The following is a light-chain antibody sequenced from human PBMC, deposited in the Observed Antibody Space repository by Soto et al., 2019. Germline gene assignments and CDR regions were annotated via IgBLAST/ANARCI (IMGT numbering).Light chain of an antibody. CDR3: QQYGGVPYT. V-gene: IGKV3-20*01. J-gene: IGKJ2*01. Sequence: EIVLTQSPGTLSLSPGQRATLSCRASESISRDYLAWYQQRLGQAPRLLIYGASSGATGIPDRFSGSGSGTDLTLTISILEPEDFAIYYCQQYGGVPYTFGQGTKLEIK. CDR1: ESISRDY. CDR2: GAS.